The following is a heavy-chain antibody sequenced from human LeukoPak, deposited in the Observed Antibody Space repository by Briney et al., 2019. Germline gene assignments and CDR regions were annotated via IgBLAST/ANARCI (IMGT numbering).Heavy chain of an antibody. D-gene: IGHD6-13*01. V-gene: IGHV4-59*01. CDR3: ARARSSSWYYYYYGMDV. Sequence: SSETLSLTCTVSGGSISSYYWSWIRQPPGKGLEWIGYIYYSGSTNYNPSLKSRVTISVDTSKNQFSLKLSSVTAADTAVYYCARARSSSWYYYYYGMDVWGPGTTVTVSS. J-gene: IGHJ6*02. CDR2: IYYSGST. CDR1: GGSISSYY.